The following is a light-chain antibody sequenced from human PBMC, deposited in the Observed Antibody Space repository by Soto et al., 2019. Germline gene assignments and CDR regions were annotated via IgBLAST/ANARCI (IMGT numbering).Light chain of an antibody. Sequence: QSAVTQPASVSGSPGQSITISCPGTSSDVGSYNLVSWYQQHPGRAPKLMIYEGSKRPSGVSNRFSGSKSGNTASLTISGLQAEDEADYYCCSYAGSSSLYVFGTGTKVTVL. J-gene: IGLJ1*01. CDR2: EGS. CDR1: SSDVGSYNL. CDR3: CSYAGSSSLYV. V-gene: IGLV2-23*01.